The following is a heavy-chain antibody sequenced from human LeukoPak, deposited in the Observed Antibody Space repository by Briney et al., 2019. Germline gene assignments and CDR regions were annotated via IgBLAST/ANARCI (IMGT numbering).Heavy chain of an antibody. CDR3: ARSGQASLYYYGMDV. D-gene: IGHD1-1*01. V-gene: IGHV3-74*01. J-gene: IGHJ6*02. CDR2: INSDGSST. CDR1: GFTFSSYW. Sequence: GGSLRLSCAASGFTFSSYWMHWVRQAPGKGLVWVSRINSDGSSTSYADSVKGRFTISRDNAKNTLYLQMNSLRAEDTAVCYCARSGQASLYYYGMDVWGQGTTVTVSS.